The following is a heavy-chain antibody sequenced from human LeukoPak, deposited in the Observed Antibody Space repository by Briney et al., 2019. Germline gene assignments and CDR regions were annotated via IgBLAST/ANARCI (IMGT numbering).Heavy chain of an antibody. CDR2: IFHSGST. CDR3: ARSPTKRVPEDY. D-gene: IGHD2-2*01. Sequence: PSETLSLTCAVSSGSIFSSNWWSWVRQPPGKGLEWIGQIFHSGSTSYSPSLKSRVTISVDKSKNQFSLRLTSVTAADTAVYYRARSPTKRVPEDYWGQGTLVTVSS. CDR1: SGSIFSSNW. J-gene: IGHJ4*02. V-gene: IGHV4-4*02.